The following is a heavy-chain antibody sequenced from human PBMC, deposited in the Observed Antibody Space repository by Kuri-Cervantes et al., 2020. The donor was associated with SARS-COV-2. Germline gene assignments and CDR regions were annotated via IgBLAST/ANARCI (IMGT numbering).Heavy chain of an antibody. CDR2: IDGSSGDT. J-gene: IGHJ6*02. V-gene: IGHV3-23*01. CDR3: AKVDSSSSYYYYYGMDV. Sequence: GESLKISCAASGFTFSSYAMSWVRQAPGKGLEWVSAIDGSSGDTYYADSVKGRRTISRDNSKNTLYLQMNSLRAEDTAVYYCAKVDSSSSYYYYYGMDVWGQGTTVTVSS. CDR1: GFTFSSYA. D-gene: IGHD6-6*01.